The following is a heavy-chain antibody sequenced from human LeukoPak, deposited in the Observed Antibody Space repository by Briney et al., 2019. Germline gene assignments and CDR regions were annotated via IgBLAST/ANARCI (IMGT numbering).Heavy chain of an antibody. CDR1: GFTFTSHW. D-gene: IGHD1-26*01. J-gene: IGHJ4*02. CDR3: AKMRWERRYFGY. V-gene: IGHV3-7*01. Sequence: PGGSLRLSCAASGFTFTSHWMSWVRQAPGKGLEWVARMNLDGSEKYYVDSVKGRFTISRDNAKTSLYLEMNSLRAEDTAVYYCAKMRWERRYFGYWGQGTLVTVSS. CDR2: MNLDGSEK.